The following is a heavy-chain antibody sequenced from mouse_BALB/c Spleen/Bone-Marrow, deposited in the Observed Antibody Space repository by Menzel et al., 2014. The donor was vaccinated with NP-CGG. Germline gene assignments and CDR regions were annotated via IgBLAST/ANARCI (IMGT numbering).Heavy chain of an antibody. D-gene: IGHD2-14*01. CDR3: ASYRYAWYFDV. V-gene: IGHV14-3*02. CDR2: IDPSNGNT. J-gene: IGHJ1*01. CDR1: GFNIKDTY. Sequence: VHLQQSGAELVRPGASVKLSCTASGFNIKDTYMHWVKQRPEQGLEWIGRIDPSNGNTKYDPKFQGKDTITADTSSNTAYLQLSSLTSEDTAVYYCASYRYAWYFDVWGAGTTVTVSS.